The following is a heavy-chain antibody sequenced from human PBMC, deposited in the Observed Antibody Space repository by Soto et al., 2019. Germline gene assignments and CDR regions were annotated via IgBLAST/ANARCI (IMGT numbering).Heavy chain of an antibody. D-gene: IGHD3-10*01. Sequence: QVQLVQSGADVQRPGSSVRVCCKASGDTFNFYTINWVRQAPGQGLQWMGRINPILSMSNYAPRFQGRVTMTADKSTSTAYMELSSLRSEDTAMYYCATSYGSGYRAFDSWGQGALVTVSS. V-gene: IGHV1-69*02. J-gene: IGHJ4*02. CDR2: INPILSMS. CDR1: GDTFNFYT. CDR3: ATSYGSGYRAFDS.